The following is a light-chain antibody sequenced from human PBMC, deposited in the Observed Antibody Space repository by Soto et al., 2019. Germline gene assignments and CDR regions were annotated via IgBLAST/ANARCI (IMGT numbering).Light chain of an antibody. CDR3: QQYYYWPLT. Sequence: EILMTQSPATLSVPSGERATHSCRASQSVGSSLAWYQHKPGQAPRLVIYGASTRATGTPARFSGSASGTEFTLIISSLQSEDFAVYYCQQYYYWPLTFGGGTKVDI. J-gene: IGKJ4*01. CDR1: QSVGSS. V-gene: IGKV3-15*01. CDR2: GAS.